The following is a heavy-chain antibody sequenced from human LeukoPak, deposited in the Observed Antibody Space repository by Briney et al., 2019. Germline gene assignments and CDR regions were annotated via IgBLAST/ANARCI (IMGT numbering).Heavy chain of an antibody. CDR1: GYTFTGYY. V-gene: IGHV1-2*02. CDR2: INPNSGGT. J-gene: IGHJ6*03. CDR3: ARDPHDSSGSVPPAMDV. D-gene: IGHD3-22*01. Sequence: GASVKVSCKASGYTFTGYYMHWVRQAPGQGLEWMGWINPNSGGTNYAQKFQGRVTMTRDTAISTAYMELSRLRSDDTAVYYCARDPHDSSGSVPPAMDVWGKGTTVTISS.